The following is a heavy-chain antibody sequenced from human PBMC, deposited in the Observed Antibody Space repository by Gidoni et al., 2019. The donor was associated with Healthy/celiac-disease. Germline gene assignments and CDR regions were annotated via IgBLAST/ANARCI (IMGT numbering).Heavy chain of an antibody. Sequence: QVQLVESGGGVVQPGRSLRLSCAAPGFIFSNYGMHWVRQAPGTGLEWVALISYDGSTKYYAGSVKGRFTISRDNSKNTLYLRMNSLRAEDTAVYYCAKDLVLRWSYFDYWGQGTLVTVSS. CDR1: GFIFSNYG. CDR3: AKDLVLRWSYFDY. V-gene: IGHV3-30*18. D-gene: IGHD4-17*01. J-gene: IGHJ4*02. CDR2: ISYDGSTK.